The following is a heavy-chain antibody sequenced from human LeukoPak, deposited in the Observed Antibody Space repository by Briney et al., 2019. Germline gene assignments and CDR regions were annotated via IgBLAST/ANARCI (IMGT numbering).Heavy chain of an antibody. Sequence: GGSLRLSCAASGFTFSNAWMSWVRQAPGKGLEWVGRIKSKTDGGTTDYAAPVKGRFTISRDDSKNTLYLQMNSLKTEDTAVYYCTTAFGGYYYYYYYMDVWGKGTTVTVSS. J-gene: IGHJ6*03. D-gene: IGHD3-10*01. V-gene: IGHV3-15*01. CDR1: GFTFSNAW. CDR2: IKSKTDGGTT. CDR3: TTAFGGYYYYYYYMDV.